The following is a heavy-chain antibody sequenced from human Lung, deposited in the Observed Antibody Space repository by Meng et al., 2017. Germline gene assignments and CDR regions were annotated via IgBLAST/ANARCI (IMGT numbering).Heavy chain of an antibody. J-gene: IGHJ4*02. D-gene: IGHD6-19*01. CDR1: GGFFSSSNS. Sequence: LPLVAAGARVKPSWTPFPPALAAGGFFSSSNSWSTVRRPPGRRLEWIGEIYYCPSSNNNTPLKGRGLITVNQDKNQYSFQLSSVSPAAKAVDYCSRRGLWLSPQHFDYWGQGTLVTVSS. V-gene: IGHV4-4*02. CDR2: IYYCPSS. CDR3: SRRGLWLSPQHFDY.